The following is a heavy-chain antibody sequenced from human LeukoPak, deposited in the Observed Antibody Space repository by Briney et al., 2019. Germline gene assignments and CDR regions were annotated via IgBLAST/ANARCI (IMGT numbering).Heavy chain of an antibody. J-gene: IGHJ4*02. CDR3: ARRGFGELLLDY. CDR1: GGSISSYY. CDR2: IYYSGST. Sequence: PSETLSLTCTVSGGSISSYYWSWIRQPPGKGLEWIGYIYYSGSTNYNPSLKSRVTISVDTSKNQFSLKLSSVTAADTAVYYCARRGFGELLLDYWGQGTLVTVSS. V-gene: IGHV4-59*08. D-gene: IGHD3-10*01.